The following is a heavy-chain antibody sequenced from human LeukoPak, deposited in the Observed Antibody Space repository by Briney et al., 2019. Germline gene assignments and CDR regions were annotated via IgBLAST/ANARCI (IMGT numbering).Heavy chain of an antibody. CDR3: ARRIAAAA. J-gene: IGHJ4*02. Sequence: HAGGSLRLSCAASGFTFSSYAMSWVRQAPGKGREGVSAISGSGGSTYYADAVKGRFTISRDNSKNTLYLQMNSLRAEDTAVYYCARRIAAAARGQGTLVTVSS. CDR2: ISGSGGST. V-gene: IGHV3-23*01. CDR1: GFTFSSYA. D-gene: IGHD6-13*01.